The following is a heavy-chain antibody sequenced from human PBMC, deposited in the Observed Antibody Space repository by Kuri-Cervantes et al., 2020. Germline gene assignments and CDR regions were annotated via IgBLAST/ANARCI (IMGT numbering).Heavy chain of an antibody. D-gene: IGHD2-2*01. Sequence: SVKVSCKASGYTFTTSAISWVRQAPGQGLEWMGGIIPIFGTTNYAQKFQGRVTITADKSTSTAYMELSSLRSEDTAVYYCASALYQLLSRNLYYYYYYTDVWGKGTTVTVSS. CDR3: ASALYQLLSRNLYYYYYYTDV. CDR1: GYTFTTSA. CDR2: IIPIFGTT. J-gene: IGHJ6*03. V-gene: IGHV1-69*06.